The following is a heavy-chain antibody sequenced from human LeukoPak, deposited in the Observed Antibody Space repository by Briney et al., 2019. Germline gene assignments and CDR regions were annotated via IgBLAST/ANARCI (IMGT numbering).Heavy chain of an antibody. CDR2: ISGSGAST. CDR3: ASRLSSNWYWYFDL. Sequence: AGGSLRLSCAVSGFTFSTYAMSWVRQAPGKGLEWVSLISGSGASTYYADSVKGRFTISRDDSKNTLYLQMNSLRAEDTAVYYCASRLSSNWYWYFDLWGRGTLVTVSS. CDR1: GFTFSTYA. D-gene: IGHD6-13*01. V-gene: IGHV3-23*01. J-gene: IGHJ2*01.